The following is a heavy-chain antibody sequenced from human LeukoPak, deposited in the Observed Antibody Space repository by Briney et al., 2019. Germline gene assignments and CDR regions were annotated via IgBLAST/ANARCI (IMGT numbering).Heavy chain of an antibody. CDR3: ARGSQYCLNTRCYPYYFDY. CDR1: GGSISNGGYY. Sequence: SETLSLTCTVSGGSISNGGYYWTWIRQHPGKGLEWIGSIYYSGSTDYNPSLKSRITISGDTSKNQFSLKLNSVTAADTAVYYCARGSQYCLNTRCYPYYFDYWGQGTLVTVSS. CDR2: IYYSGST. V-gene: IGHV4-31*03. D-gene: IGHD2-2*01. J-gene: IGHJ4*02.